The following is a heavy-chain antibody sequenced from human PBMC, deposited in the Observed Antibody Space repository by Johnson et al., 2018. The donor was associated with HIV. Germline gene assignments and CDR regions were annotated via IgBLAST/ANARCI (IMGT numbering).Heavy chain of an antibody. V-gene: IGHV3-30*04. J-gene: IGHJ3*02. CDR3: ARVPRIEQQLVHAFDI. Sequence: QVHLVESGGGVVQPGRSLRLSCAASGFTFSSYAMHWVRQAPGRGLEWVAVMSYDGSNKYSADSVKGRFTISRDNSKNTLFLQMNSLRDEDTAVYYCARVPRIEQQLVHAFDIWGQGTMVTVSS. CDR1: GFTFSSYA. CDR2: MSYDGSNK. D-gene: IGHD6-13*01.